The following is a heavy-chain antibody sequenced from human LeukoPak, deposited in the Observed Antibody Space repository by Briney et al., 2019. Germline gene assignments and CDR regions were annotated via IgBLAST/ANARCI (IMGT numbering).Heavy chain of an antibody. CDR1: GFTVSSNY. D-gene: IGHD1-14*01. CDR3: ARAGIRRAFDY. J-gene: IGHJ4*02. CDR2: IYSGGST. Sequence: PGGSLRLSCAASGFTVSSNYMSWVRQAPGKGLEWVSVIYSGGSTYYADSVKGRFTISRDNSKNTLYLQMNSLRAEDTAVYYCARAGIRRAFDYRGQGTLVTVSS. V-gene: IGHV3-53*01.